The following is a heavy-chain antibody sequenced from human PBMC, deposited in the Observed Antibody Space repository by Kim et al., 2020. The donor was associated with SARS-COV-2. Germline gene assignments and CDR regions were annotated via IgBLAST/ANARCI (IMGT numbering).Heavy chain of an antibody. CDR2: ITGGGDNT. CDR3: LTGGIDP. D-gene: IGHD7-27*01. J-gene: IGHJ5*02. V-gene: IGHV3-23*01. Sequence: GGSLRLSCAASGFTFSSNAMTWVRQAPGKGLEWVSAITGGGDNTYYADSVKGRFTISRDNSKNMVYLQMSSLRAEDTAVYFCLTGGIDPWGQGTLVTVSA. CDR1: GFTFSSNA.